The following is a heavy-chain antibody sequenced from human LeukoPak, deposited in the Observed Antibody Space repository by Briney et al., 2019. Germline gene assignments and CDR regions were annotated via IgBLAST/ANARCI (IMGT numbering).Heavy chain of an antibody. D-gene: IGHD6-13*01. Sequence: GASVNVSCKASGYTFTSYGISWVRQAPGQGLEWMGWISAYNGNTNYAQKLQGRVTMTTDTSTSTAYMELRSLRSDDTAVYYCARVPPVGQQLVTDYWGQGTLVTVSS. CDR2: ISAYNGNT. CDR3: ARVPPVGQQLVTDY. J-gene: IGHJ4*02. V-gene: IGHV1-18*01. CDR1: GYTFTSYG.